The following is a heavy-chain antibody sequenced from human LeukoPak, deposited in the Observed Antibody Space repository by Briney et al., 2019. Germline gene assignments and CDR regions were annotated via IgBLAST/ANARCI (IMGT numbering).Heavy chain of an antibody. V-gene: IGHV1-2*02. D-gene: IGHD5-24*01. Sequence: ASVKVSCKASGYTLTGYYMHWVRQAPGQGLEWMGWINPNSGGTNYAQKFQGRVTMTRDTSISTAYMELSRLRSDDTAVYYCARVEMATIYYWGQGTLVTVSS. CDR2: INPNSGGT. J-gene: IGHJ4*02. CDR3: ARVEMATIYY. CDR1: GYTLTGYY.